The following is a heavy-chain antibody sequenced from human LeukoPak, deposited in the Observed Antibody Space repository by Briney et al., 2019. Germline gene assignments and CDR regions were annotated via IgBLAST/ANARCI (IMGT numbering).Heavy chain of an antibody. CDR3: ARDSYESSGNYYVSDY. V-gene: IGHV3-48*02. Sequence: QSGGSLSLSCAASGFPLCTYSTHWVRRAPGKGLEGGSYISYSSSAIYYSDSVKDRFIISRDNAKNSLYLRMNSLRDEDTAVYYCARDSYESSGNYYVSDYWGQGTLVTVSS. CDR2: ISYSSSAI. D-gene: IGHD3-22*01. CDR1: GFPLCTYS. J-gene: IGHJ4*02.